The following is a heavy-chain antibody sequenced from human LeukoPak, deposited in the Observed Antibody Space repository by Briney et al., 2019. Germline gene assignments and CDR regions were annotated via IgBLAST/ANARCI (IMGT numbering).Heavy chain of an antibody. CDR1: GFTFSNYG. V-gene: IGHV3-30*18. Sequence: PGGSLRLSCAASGFTFSNYGIHWVRQAPGKGLEWVAAISYDGKNKHYTDSVKGRFSLSRDNSKNTLYLQMTSLRGDDTAVYYCAKRGDFTGTDCYYFDYWGQGTLVTVSS. CDR2: ISYDGKNK. CDR3: AKRGDFTGTDCYYFDY. D-gene: IGHD2-21*02. J-gene: IGHJ4*02.